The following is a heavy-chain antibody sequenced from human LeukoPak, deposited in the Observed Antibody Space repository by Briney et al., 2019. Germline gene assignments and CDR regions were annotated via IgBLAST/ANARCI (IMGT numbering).Heavy chain of an antibody. V-gene: IGHV3-48*04. D-gene: IGHD2-15*01. J-gene: IGHJ4*02. Sequence: GGPLRLSCAASGFTFSSSSMNWVRQAPGKGLEWVSYISSRTSTIYYADSVKGRFTISRDNAKNSLYLQMNSLRAEDTAVYYCASRGYCSGGSCPIDYWGQGTLVTVSS. CDR3: ASRGYCSGGSCPIDY. CDR1: GFTFSSSS. CDR2: ISSRTSTI.